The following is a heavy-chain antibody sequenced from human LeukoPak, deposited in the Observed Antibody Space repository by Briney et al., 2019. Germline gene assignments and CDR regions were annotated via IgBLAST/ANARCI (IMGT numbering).Heavy chain of an antibody. V-gene: IGHV3-30*02. Sequence: GGSLRLSCVASGFTFSTYGMHWVRQAPGKGLEWVAKIGPDDSNKHYADSVKGRFTISRDNSKNTLYLQMNSLRAVDTAVYYCAKHSHWGKVGTKGGYFDYWGQGTLVTVSS. D-gene: IGHD1-26*01. CDR1: GFTFSTYG. CDR3: AKHSHWGKVGTKGGYFDY. J-gene: IGHJ4*02. CDR2: IGPDDSNK.